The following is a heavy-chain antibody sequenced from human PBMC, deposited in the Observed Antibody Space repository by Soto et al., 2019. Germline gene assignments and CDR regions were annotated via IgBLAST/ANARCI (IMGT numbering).Heavy chain of an antibody. CDR2: IVVGSGNT. Sequence: ASVKGSCKASGFTFTISAVQWVRQARGQRLEWIGWIVVGSGNTNYAQKFQERVTITRDMSTSTAYMELSSLRSEDTAVYYCAALEYCIGTGCSPRCLDPWGKGPLVTVS. CDR3: AALEYCIGTGCSPRCLDP. CDR1: GFTFTISA. J-gene: IGHJ5*02. V-gene: IGHV1-58*01. D-gene: IGHD2-2*01.